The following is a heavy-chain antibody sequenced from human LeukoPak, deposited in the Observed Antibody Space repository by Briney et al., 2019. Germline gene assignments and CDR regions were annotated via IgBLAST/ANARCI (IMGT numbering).Heavy chain of an antibody. CDR2: IIPIFGTA. V-gene: IGHV1-69*01. J-gene: IGHJ4*02. CDR1: GGTFSKYA. Sequence: SVKVSCKASGGTFSKYAISWVRQAPRQGLEWMGGIIPIFGTANYAQKFQGRVTITADESTGTAYMELSSLTSEDTAVYYCARGWDSSGQIPFFYWGQGTLVTVSS. D-gene: IGHD3-22*01. CDR3: ARGWDSSGQIPFFY.